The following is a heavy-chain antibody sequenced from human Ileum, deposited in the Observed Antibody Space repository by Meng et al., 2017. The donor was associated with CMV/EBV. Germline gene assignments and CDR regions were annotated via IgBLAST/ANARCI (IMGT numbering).Heavy chain of an antibody. CDR2: ISSSGSTI. J-gene: IGHJ6*02. Sequence: GGSLRLSCAASGFTFSDYYMSWIRQAPGKGLEWVSYISSSGSTIYYADSVKGRFTISRDNAKNSLYLQMNSLRAEDTAVYYCAREDCSSTSCYDYYYYYGMDVWGQGTTVTVSS. CDR1: GFTFSDYY. V-gene: IGHV3-11*01. D-gene: IGHD2-2*01. CDR3: AREDCSSTSCYDYYYYYGMDV.